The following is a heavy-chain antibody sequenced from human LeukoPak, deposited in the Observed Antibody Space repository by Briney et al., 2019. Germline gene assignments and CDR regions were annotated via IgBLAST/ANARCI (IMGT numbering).Heavy chain of an antibody. J-gene: IGHJ4*02. CDR3: ARDSFAGYDSSGYSSYDY. Sequence: GGSLRLSCAASGFSFSDYTMNWVRQAPGKGLEWVSFISSYSTYIYYADSLKGRFTISRDNAKNSLYLQMNSLRAEDTAVYYCARDSFAGYDSSGYSSYDYWGQGTLVTVSS. V-gene: IGHV3-21*01. CDR2: ISSYSTYI. D-gene: IGHD3-22*01. CDR1: GFSFSDYT.